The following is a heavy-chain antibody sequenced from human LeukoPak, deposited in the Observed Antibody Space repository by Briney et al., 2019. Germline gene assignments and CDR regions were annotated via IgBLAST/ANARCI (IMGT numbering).Heavy chain of an antibody. CDR3: ARSPGDYYYYYMDV. V-gene: IGHV1-8*01. CDR2: MNPNSGNT. D-gene: IGHD4-17*01. Sequence: ASVKVSCKASGYTFTSYDINWVRQATGQGLEWMRWMNPNSGNTGYAQKFQGRVTMTRNTSISTAYMELSSLRSEDTAVYYCARSPGDYYYYYMDVWGKGTTVTVSS. J-gene: IGHJ6*03. CDR1: GYTFTSYD.